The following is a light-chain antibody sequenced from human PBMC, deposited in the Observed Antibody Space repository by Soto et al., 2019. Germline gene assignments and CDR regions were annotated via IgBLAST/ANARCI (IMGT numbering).Light chain of an antibody. CDR2: DNN. CDR1: SSNIGNNY. J-gene: IGLJ2*01. Sequence: QSVLTQSPSVSAAPGQKVTISCSGSSSNIGNNYVSWYQQLPGTAPKLLIYDNNKRPSGIPDRCSGSKSGTSGTLDSTGLQTGDEADYYCATWYGSLPGEVFGGGTKLTVL. V-gene: IGLV1-51*01. CDR3: ATWYGSLPGEV.